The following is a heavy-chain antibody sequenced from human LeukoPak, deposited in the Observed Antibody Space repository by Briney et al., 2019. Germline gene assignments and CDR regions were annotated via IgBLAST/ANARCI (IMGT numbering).Heavy chain of an antibody. V-gene: IGHV4-34*01. CDR3: ARGEYSSSVRV. CDR1: GGSFSGYY. CDR2: INHSGST. J-gene: IGHJ4*02. Sequence: SSETLSLTCAAYGGSFSGYYWSWIRQPPGKGLEWIGEINHSGSTNYNPSLKSRVTISVDTSKNQFSLKLSSVTAADTAVYYCARGEYSSSVRVWGQGTLVTVSS. D-gene: IGHD6-13*01.